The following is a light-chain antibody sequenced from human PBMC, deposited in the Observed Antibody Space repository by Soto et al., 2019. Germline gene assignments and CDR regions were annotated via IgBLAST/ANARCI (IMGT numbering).Light chain of an antibody. J-gene: IGKJ1*01. CDR3: QQYGTSRT. CDR2: GAS. CDR1: QSVSSNY. V-gene: IGKV3-20*01. Sequence: EIVLTQSPGTLSLSPGERATLFCRASQSVSSNYLAWYQQKPGQAPRLLIYGASNRATGIPDRFSGSGSGTDFSLNISRLEPEDFAMYYCQQYGTSRTFGQGTKVEIK.